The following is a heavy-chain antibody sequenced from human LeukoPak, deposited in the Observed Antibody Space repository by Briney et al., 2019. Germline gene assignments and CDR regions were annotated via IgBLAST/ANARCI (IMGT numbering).Heavy chain of an antibody. CDR1: GGSFSGHY. J-gene: IGHJ2*01. V-gene: IGHV4-34*01. Sequence: SETLSLTCAVYGGSFSGHYWHWLRQPPGKGLEWIGAIHTSVGTDYNPSFKSRVAMSGDTSKNQFSLKLSPVTAADTAVYYCAGHFYFDLWGPGTLVTVSS. CDR3: AGHFYFDL. CDR2: IHTSVGT.